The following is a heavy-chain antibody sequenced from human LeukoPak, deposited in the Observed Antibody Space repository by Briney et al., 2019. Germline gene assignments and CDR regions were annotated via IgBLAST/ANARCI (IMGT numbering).Heavy chain of an antibody. CDR3: ARSPYCSGGSCHLNWFDP. Sequence: ASVKVSCKASGSTFSSYANSWVRQAPGQGLEWMGRIIPILGIANYAQKFQGRVTITADKSTSTAYMELSSLRSEDTAVYHCARSPYCSGGSCHLNWFDPWGQGTLVTVSS. D-gene: IGHD2-15*01. V-gene: IGHV1-69*04. CDR2: IIPILGIA. J-gene: IGHJ5*02. CDR1: GSTFSSYA.